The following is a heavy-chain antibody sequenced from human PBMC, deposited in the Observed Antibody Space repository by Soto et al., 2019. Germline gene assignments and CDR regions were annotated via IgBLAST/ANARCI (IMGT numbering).Heavy chain of an antibody. CDR1: GGSFSGYY. Sequence: SETLSLTCAVYGGSFSGYYWSWIRQPPGKGLEWIGEINHSGSTNYNPSLKSRVTISVDTSKNQFSLKLSSVTAADTAVYYCARTVLLWFGELSRFDYWGQGTLVTAPQ. J-gene: IGHJ4*02. CDR2: INHSGST. D-gene: IGHD3-10*01. CDR3: ARTVLLWFGELSRFDY. V-gene: IGHV4-34*01.